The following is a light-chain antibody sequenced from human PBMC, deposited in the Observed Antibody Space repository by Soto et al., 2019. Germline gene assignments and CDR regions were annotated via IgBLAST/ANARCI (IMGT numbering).Light chain of an antibody. CDR1: QSVSSS. CDR2: GAS. CDR3: QQYNKRPPLT. V-gene: IGKV3-15*01. Sequence: EIVMTQSPATLSVSPGERATLSCRASQSVSSSLAWYQQKPGQVSRLLIYGASTRATGSPARFSGSGSGTELTLTISSLQSEDFAVYYCQQYNKRPPLTGGRGTKVDIK. J-gene: IGKJ3*01.